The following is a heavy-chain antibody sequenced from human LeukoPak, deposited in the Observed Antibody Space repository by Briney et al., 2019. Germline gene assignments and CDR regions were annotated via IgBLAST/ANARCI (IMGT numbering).Heavy chain of an antibody. CDR1: DFTLSSHG. CDR3: ARDRAWDYLDS. CDR2: ISSDGGKK. Sequence: GKSLRLSCVVSDFTLSSHGIHWVRQAPGKGLEWVAVISSDGGKKSYADSVKGRFTISRDNSKNTLYLQMDSLRVEDTAIYYCARDRAWDYLDSWDQGPLVTVSS. D-gene: IGHD1-26*01. J-gene: IGHJ4*02. V-gene: IGHV3-30*03.